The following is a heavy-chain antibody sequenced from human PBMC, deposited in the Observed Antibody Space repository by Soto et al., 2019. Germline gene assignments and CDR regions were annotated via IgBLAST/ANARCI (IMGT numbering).Heavy chain of an antibody. CDR1: GYTFTSYA. V-gene: IGHV1-3*01. Sequence: ASVKVSCKASGYTFTSYAMHWVRQAPGQRLEWMGWINAGNGNTKYSQKFQGRVTNTRDTSASTAYMELSSLRSEDTAVYYCARAPIAAAGLYADAFDIWGQGTMVTVSS. J-gene: IGHJ3*02. D-gene: IGHD6-13*01. CDR3: ARAPIAAAGLYADAFDI. CDR2: INAGNGNT.